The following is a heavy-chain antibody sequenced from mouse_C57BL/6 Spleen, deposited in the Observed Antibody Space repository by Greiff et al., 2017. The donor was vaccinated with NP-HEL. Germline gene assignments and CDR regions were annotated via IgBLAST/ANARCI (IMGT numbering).Heavy chain of an antibody. D-gene: IGHD1-1*01. Sequence: QVQLQQSGAELMKPGASVKLSCKATGYTFTGYWIEWVKQRPGHGLEWIGEILPGSGSTNYNEKFKGKATFTADTSSNTAYMQLSSLTTEDSAIYYCARKGYYYGSSPCYAMDYWGQGTSVTVSS. CDR3: ARKGYYYGSSPCYAMDY. J-gene: IGHJ4*01. V-gene: IGHV1-9*01. CDR2: ILPGSGST. CDR1: GYTFTGYW.